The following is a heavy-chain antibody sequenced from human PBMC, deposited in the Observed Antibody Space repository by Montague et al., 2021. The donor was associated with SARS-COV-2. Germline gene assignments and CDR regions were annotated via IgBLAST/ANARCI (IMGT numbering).Heavy chain of an antibody. CDR1: GGSISSYY. CDR3: AREAWFGDKTSASEYYGMDV. V-gene: IGHV4-4*07. CDR2: IYTSGST. D-gene: IGHD3-10*01. Sequence: SETLSLTCTVSGGSISSYYWSWIRQPAGKGLEWIGRIYTSGSTNYNPSLRSRVTMSVDTSKNQFSLNLSSVTAADTAVYYCAREAWFGDKTSASEYYGMDVWGQGTTVTVSS. J-gene: IGHJ6*02.